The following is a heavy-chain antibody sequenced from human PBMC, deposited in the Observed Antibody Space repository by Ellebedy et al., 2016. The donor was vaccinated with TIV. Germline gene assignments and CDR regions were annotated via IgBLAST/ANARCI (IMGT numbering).Heavy chain of an antibody. CDR1: GFTFSSYA. CDR2: ISAGGGST. J-gene: IGHJ3*02. CDR3: AKGLFPDYYDISGDAFDI. V-gene: IGHV3-23*01. D-gene: IGHD3-22*01. Sequence: GGSLRLSXAASGFTFSSYAMSWVRQAPGKGLEWVSGISAGGGSTYYADSVKGRFTISRDNSKNTLYLQMNSLRAEDTAVYYCAKGLFPDYYDISGDAFDIWGQGTRVTVSS.